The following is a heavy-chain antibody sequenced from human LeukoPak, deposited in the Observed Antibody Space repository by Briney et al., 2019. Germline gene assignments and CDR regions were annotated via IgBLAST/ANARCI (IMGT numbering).Heavy chain of an antibody. CDR3: AKAGSKGGSYQYYFDY. CDR1: GLAFNKYG. J-gene: IGHJ4*02. Sequence: GGSLRLSCAASGLAFNKYGMSWVRQAPGKGLEWVSLIYSGGTTNYADSVKGRFTISRDKSKNTLYLQMNSLRAEDTAVYYCAKAGSKGGSYQYYFDYWGQGTLVTVSS. V-gene: IGHV3-23*01. CDR2: IYSGGTT. D-gene: IGHD1-26*01.